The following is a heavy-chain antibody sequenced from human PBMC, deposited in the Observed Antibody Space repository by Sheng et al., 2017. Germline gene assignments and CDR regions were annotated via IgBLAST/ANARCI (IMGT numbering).Heavy chain of an antibody. V-gene: IGHV4-38-2*02. CDR1: GDSISSGYF. D-gene: IGHD3-16*01. CDR2: IYHRGST. CDR3: ARESPLGDYQFLVMDY. Sequence: QVQLQESGPGLVKPSETLSLTCVVSGDSISSGYFWGWVRQPPGKGLEWIGNIYHRGSTYYNPSLKSRVTISVDTSKNQFSLKLTSVTAADTATYYCARESPLGDYQFLVMDYWGQGNPGHRLL. J-gene: IGHJ4*02.